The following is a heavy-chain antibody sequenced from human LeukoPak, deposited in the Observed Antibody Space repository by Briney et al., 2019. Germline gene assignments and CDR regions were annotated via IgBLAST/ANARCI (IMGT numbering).Heavy chain of an antibody. D-gene: IGHD3-9*01. V-gene: IGHV3-66*02. CDR1: GFTVSSNY. J-gene: IGHJ4*02. Sequence: PGGSLRLSCAASGFTVSSNYMSWVRQAPGKGLECVSVIYSGGSTYYTDSVKGRFTISRDNSKNTLFVQMSSLRAEDTAVYYCAKMGEGDYDILTDYWGQGTLVTVSS. CDR2: IYSGGST. CDR3: AKMGEGDYDILTDY.